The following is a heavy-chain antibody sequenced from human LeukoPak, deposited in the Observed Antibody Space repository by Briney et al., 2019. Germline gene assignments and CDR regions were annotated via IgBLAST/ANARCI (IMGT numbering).Heavy chain of an antibody. CDR3: ATDALRHGDLYYFDY. Sequence: GGSLRLSCAASGFTFSSYAMHWVRQAPGKGLEWVAVVWYDGVKKYYLDSVEGRFTVSRANSRNTLYLQMDSLRAEDTAVYLCATDALRHGDLYYFDYWGQGTSVIVSS. D-gene: IGHD3-3*01. V-gene: IGHV3-33*01. CDR1: GFTFSSYA. CDR2: VWYDGVKK. J-gene: IGHJ4*02.